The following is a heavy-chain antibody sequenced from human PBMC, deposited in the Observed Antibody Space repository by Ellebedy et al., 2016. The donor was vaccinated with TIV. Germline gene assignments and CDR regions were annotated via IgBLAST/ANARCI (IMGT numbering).Heavy chain of an antibody. V-gene: IGHV3-11*04. J-gene: IGHJ4*02. Sequence: GESLKISCAASGFRFGDYYMTWIRQAPGKGLEWISFISIDGGATYYSDSVKGRFTISRDNAKNSLYLQMNSLRAEDTAVYYCARDYSASERLFDFWGQGTLVTVSS. CDR2: ISIDGGAT. CDR1: GFRFGDYY. CDR3: ARDYSASERLFDF. D-gene: IGHD2-21*01.